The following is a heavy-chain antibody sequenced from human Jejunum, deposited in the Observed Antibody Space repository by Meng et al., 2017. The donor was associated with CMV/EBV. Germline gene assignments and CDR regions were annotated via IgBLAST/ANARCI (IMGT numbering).Heavy chain of an antibody. D-gene: IGHD1-26*01. CDR3: ARDPGGTYSGSLNWFDP. J-gene: IGHJ5*02. CDR2: INPSGGST. CDR1: TFTSNY. V-gene: IGHV1-46*01. Sequence: TFTSNYIHWVRQDPGQGLEWMGIINPSGGSTTSAQQFQGRVTMTRDTSTDTVYMELRSLRSDDTALYYCARDPGGTYSGSLNWFDPWGQGTLVTVSS.